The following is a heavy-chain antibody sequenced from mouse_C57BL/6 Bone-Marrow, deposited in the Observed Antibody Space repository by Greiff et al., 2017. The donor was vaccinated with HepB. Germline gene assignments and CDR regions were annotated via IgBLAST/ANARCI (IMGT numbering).Heavy chain of an antibody. CDR3: ARWRRDGYYSFAY. Sequence: QVQRQQPGAELVKPGASVKMSCKASGYTFTSYWITWVKQRPGQGLEWIGDIYPGSGSTNYNEKFKSKATLTVDTSSSTAYMQLSSLTSEDSAVYYCARWRRDGYYSFAYWGQGTLVTVSA. V-gene: IGHV1-55*01. D-gene: IGHD2-3*01. CDR1: GYTFTSYW. CDR2: IYPGSGST. J-gene: IGHJ3*01.